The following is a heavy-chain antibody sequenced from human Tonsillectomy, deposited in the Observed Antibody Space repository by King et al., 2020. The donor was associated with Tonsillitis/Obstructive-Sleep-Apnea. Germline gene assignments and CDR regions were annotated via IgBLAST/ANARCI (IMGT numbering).Heavy chain of an antibody. V-gene: IGHV4-31*03. D-gene: IGHD6-19*01. CDR3: ARGRAVAAPGSFDR. Sequence: VQLQESGPGLVKPSQTLSLTCTVSGGSINSGGYYWSWIRQHPGKGLEYIGYIYYSGSTDYNPSLKGRVTISVDTSKDQFSLNLNSVTAADTAGYYCARGRAVAAPGSFDRWGQGTLVTVSA. CDR2: IYYSGST. J-gene: IGHJ5*02. CDR1: GGSINSGGYY.